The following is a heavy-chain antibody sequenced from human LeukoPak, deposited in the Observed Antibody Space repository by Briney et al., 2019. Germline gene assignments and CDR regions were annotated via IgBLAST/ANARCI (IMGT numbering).Heavy chain of an antibody. V-gene: IGHV4-59*08. J-gene: IGHJ3*02. D-gene: IGHD1-26*01. Sequence: SETLSLTCTVSGGSISSYYWSWIRQPSGKGLEWIGYIYYSGSTNYNPSLKSRVTISVDTSKNQFSLKLSSVTAADTAVYYCARRGATNFFDIWGQGTMVTVSS. CDR3: ARRGATNFFDI. CDR1: GGSISSYY. CDR2: IYYSGST.